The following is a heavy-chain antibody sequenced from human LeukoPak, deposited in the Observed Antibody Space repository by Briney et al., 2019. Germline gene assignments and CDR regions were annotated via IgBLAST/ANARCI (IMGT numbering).Heavy chain of an antibody. CDR2: IYSGGST. CDR1: GFTVSSNY. J-gene: IGHJ4*02. V-gene: IGHV3-53*01. D-gene: IGHD1-1*01. CDR3: ARRQLERRMALYYFDY. Sequence: GGSLRLSCAASGFTVSSNYMSWVRQAPGKGLEWVSVIYSGGSTYYADSVKGRFTISRDNSKNTLYLQMNSLRAEDTAVYYCARRQLERRMALYYFDYWGQGTLVTVSS.